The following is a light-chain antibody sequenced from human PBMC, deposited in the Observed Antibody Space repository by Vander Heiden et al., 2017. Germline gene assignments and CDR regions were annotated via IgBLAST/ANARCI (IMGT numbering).Light chain of an antibody. V-gene: IGLV1-44*01. CDR3: AAWDDSLNGWV. Sequence: SVLPPPRSAPRTPGPRVTISCSGSSSNIGSNTVNWYQQLPGTAPKLLIYSNNQRPSGVPDRFSGSKSGTSASLAISGLQSEDEADYYCAAWDDSLNGWVFGGGTKLTVL. CDR2: SNN. CDR1: SSNIGSNT. J-gene: IGLJ3*02.